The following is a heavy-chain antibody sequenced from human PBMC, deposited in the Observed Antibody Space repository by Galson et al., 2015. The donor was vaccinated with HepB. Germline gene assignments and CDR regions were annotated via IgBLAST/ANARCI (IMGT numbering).Heavy chain of an antibody. CDR3: AREGPLTVTTYKGYYYGMDV. CDR2: IYYSGST. CDR1: GGSVSSGSYY. Sequence: SETLSLTCTVSGGSVSSGSYYRSWIRQPPGKGLEWIGYIYYSGSTNYNPSLKSRVTISVDTSKNQFSLKLSSVTAADTAVYYCAREGPLTVTTYKGYYYGMDVWGQGTTVTVSS. D-gene: IGHD4-11*01. J-gene: IGHJ6*02. V-gene: IGHV4-61*01.